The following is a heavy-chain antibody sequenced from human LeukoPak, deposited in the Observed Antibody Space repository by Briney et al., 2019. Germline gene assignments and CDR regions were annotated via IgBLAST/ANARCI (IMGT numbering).Heavy chain of an antibody. Sequence: PSETLSLTCTVSGYSISSGYYWGWIRQPPGKGLEWIGSIYHSGSTYYNPSLKSRVTISVDTSKNQFSLKLSSVTAADTAVYYCAREIYGDPDNWFDPWGQGTLVTVSS. CDR1: GYSISSGYY. V-gene: IGHV4-38-2*02. CDR2: IYHSGST. D-gene: IGHD4-17*01. J-gene: IGHJ5*02. CDR3: AREIYGDPDNWFDP.